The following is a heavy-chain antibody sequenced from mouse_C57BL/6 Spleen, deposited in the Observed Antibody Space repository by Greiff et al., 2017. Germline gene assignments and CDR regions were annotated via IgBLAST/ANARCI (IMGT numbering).Heavy chain of an antibody. V-gene: IGHV2-9-1*01. D-gene: IGHD2-4*01. Sequence: QVQLKESGPGLVAPSQSLSITCPVSGFSLTSYAISWVRQPPGKGLEWLGVICTGGGTNYNSALKSSLSISKDNSKSQVFLKMNSLQTDDTARYYCASLYYDYDDAPFAYWGQGTLVTVSA. CDR1: GFSLTSYA. J-gene: IGHJ3*01. CDR3: ASLYYDYDDAPFAY. CDR2: ICTGGGT.